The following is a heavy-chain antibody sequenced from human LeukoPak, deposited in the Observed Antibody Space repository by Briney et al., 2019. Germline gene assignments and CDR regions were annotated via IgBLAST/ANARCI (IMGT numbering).Heavy chain of an antibody. CDR3: ARDQIVVVTAVPRSFDY. D-gene: IGHD2-21*02. V-gene: IGHV1-46*01. CDR1: GYTFTSYY. CDR2: INPSGGST. Sequence: ASVKVSCKASGYTFTSYYMHWVRQAPGQGLEWMGIINPSGGSTSYAQKFQGRVTMTRDTSTSTVYMELSSLRSEVTAVYYCARDQIVVVTAVPRSFDYWGQGTLVTVSS. J-gene: IGHJ4*02.